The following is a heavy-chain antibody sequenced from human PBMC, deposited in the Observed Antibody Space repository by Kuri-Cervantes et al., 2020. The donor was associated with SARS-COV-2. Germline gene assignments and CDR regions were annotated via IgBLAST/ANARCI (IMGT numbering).Heavy chain of an antibody. CDR3: AGAKYYYDSSGYYYVEGWLDP. V-gene: IGHV4-61*01. CDR2: IYYSGST. Sequence: ESLKISCTVSGGSVSSGSYYWSWIRQPPGKGLEWIGYIYYSGSTNYNPSLKSRVTISVDTSKNQFSLKLSSVTAADTAVYYCAGAKYYYDSSGYYYVEGWLDPWGQGTLVTVSS. J-gene: IGHJ5*02. CDR1: GGSVSSGSYY. D-gene: IGHD3-22*01.